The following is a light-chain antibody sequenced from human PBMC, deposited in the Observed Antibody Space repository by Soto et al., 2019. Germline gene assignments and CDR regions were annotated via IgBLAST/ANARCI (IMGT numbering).Light chain of an antibody. CDR3: PAYDYRLTASV. Sequence: QSVLTQPPSGSGAPGQRVTLSCTGNSSNLGAGYDVHWYQQLPGAAPKLVIFGNRNRPSGVPERFSGSKSGTSASLAITGLQAEDEADYDCPAYDYRLTASVFGGGTKVTVL. J-gene: IGLJ3*02. V-gene: IGLV1-40*01. CDR2: GNR. CDR1: SSNLGAGYD.